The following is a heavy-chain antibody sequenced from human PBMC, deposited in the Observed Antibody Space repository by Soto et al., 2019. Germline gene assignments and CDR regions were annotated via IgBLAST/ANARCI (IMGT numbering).Heavy chain of an antibody. J-gene: IGHJ4*02. CDR1: VFTFSGSA. CDR3: TRLYCGGDCDFDS. CDR2: IRDKANSYAT. Sequence: PGGSLRLSCAASVFTFSGSAMHWVRQASGKGLEWVGRIRDKANSYATAYTASVKGRFTISRDDSKNTAYLQMNSLKTEDTAVYYCTRLYCGGDCDFDSWGQGTLVTVSS. D-gene: IGHD2-21*02. V-gene: IGHV3-73*01.